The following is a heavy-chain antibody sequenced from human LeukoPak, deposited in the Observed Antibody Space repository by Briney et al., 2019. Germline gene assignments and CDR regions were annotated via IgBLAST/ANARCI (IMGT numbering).Heavy chain of an antibody. D-gene: IGHD4-17*01. CDR3: ARQTKTTANPKRTHFDY. CDR2: INHSGST. CDR1: GGSISSSSYY. J-gene: IGHJ4*02. Sequence: SETLSLTCTVSGGSISSSSYYWGWIRQSPGKGLEWIGEINHSGSTNYNPPLKSRVTISVDTSKNQFSLKLSSVTAADTAVYYCARQTKTTANPKRTHFDYWGQGTLVTVSS. V-gene: IGHV4-39*01.